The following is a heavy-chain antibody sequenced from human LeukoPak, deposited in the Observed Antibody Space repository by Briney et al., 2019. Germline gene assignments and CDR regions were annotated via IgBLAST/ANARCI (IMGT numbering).Heavy chain of an antibody. Sequence: ASVKVSCKASGYTFTSYYMHWVRQAPGQGLEWMGIINPSGGSTSYAQKFQGRVTMTEDTSTDTAYMELSSLRSEDTAVYYCATAPGGRRPKYYYYYMDVWGKGTTVTVSS. J-gene: IGHJ6*03. V-gene: IGHV1-46*01. CDR2: INPSGGST. CDR3: ATAPGGRRPKYYYYYMDV. CDR1: GYTFTSYY. D-gene: IGHD2-15*01.